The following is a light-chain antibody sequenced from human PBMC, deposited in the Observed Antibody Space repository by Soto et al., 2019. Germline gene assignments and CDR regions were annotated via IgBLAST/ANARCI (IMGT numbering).Light chain of an antibody. V-gene: IGKV3-15*01. J-gene: IGKJ4*01. Sequence: EIVITQSPATLSVSPGGRATLSCRASQSVSSNLAWYQQKPSQAPRLLIYGASTRATGFPARFSGSGSGTEFALTISSLQSEDFAVYYCQQYKNWPLTFGGGTRVEIK. CDR2: GAS. CDR3: QQYKNWPLT. CDR1: QSVSSN.